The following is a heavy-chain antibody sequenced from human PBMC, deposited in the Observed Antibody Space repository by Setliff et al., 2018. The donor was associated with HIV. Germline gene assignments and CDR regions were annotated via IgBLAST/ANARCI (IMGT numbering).Heavy chain of an antibody. D-gene: IGHD3-16*01. CDR1: GVSITYSY. V-gene: IGHV4-59*01. CDR3: ARVGPETGGAFDN. CDR2: IHSSGAT. J-gene: IGHJ3*02. Sequence: SETLSLTCTVSGVSITYSYWTWIRQPPGKGPEWIGYIHSSGATAYNPSLNSQVTMSMDTSKNQVSLKVTSVTAADTAVYYYARVGPETGGAFDNWGQGTTVTVSS.